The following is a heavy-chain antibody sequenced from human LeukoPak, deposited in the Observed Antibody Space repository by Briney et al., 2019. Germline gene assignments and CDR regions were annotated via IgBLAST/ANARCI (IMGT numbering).Heavy chain of an antibody. J-gene: IGHJ4*02. D-gene: IGHD3-9*01. V-gene: IGHV3-11*06. CDR2: ITGGSTTK. Sequence: GGSLRLSCAASGFTFSYYEMIWIRQAPGKGLEWVSYITGGSTTKNYADSVKGRFTISRDNAKNSLYLQMNSLRAEDTAVYYCARTEHYDILTGYPTAYYFDYWGQGTLVTVSS. CDR1: GFTFSYYE. CDR3: ARTEHYDILTGYPTAYYFDY.